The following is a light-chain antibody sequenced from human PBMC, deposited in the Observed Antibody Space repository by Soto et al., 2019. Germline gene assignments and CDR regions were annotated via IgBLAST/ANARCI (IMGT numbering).Light chain of an antibody. Sequence: DIQMTQSPSTLSASVGDRVTITCRASQSVSSWLAWYQQKPGKAPKLLIYKASSLEGGVPSRFSGSGSGTQFTLTISGLQPDDFATYYCQQYDSYSVTFGGGTKVDIK. V-gene: IGKV1-5*03. CDR1: QSVSSW. CDR3: QQYDSYSVT. CDR2: KAS. J-gene: IGKJ4*01.